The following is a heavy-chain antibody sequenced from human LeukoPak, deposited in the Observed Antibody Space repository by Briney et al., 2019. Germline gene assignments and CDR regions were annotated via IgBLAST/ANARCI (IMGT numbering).Heavy chain of an antibody. CDR3: ARVDTAMVTGYYYYMDV. J-gene: IGHJ6*03. CDR2: MNPNSGNT. V-gene: IGHV1-8*01. CDR1: GYTFTSYD. D-gene: IGHD5-18*01. Sequence: GASVTVSCKASGYTFTSYDINWVRQATGQGLEWMGWMNPNSGNTGYAQKFQGRVTMTRNTSISTAYMELSSLRPEDTAVYYCARVDTAMVTGYYYYMDVWGKGTTVTVSS.